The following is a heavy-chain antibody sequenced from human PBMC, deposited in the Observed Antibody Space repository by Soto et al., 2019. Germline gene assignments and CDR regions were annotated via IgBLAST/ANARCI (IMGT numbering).Heavy chain of an antibody. D-gene: IGHD6-19*01. Sequence: QVQLVQSGAEVKKPGSSVKVSCKASGGTFSSYAISWVRQAPGQGLEWMGGIIPIFGTANYAQKFQGRVTCTGDQPQGRAYMGLGRLGSEDTAVYYCARDRAEPLEFSDDSSEGGGEFDYWGQGTLVTVSS. V-gene: IGHV1-69*01. CDR1: GGTFSSYA. CDR2: IIPIFGTA. CDR3: ARDRAEPLEFSDDSSEGGGEFDY. J-gene: IGHJ4*02.